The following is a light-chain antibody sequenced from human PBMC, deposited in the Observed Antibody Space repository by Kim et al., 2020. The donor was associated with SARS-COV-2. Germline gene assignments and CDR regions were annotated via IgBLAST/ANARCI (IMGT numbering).Light chain of an antibody. V-gene: IGLV6-57*03. Sequence: LTQPHSVSESPGKTVTISCTRSSGSIDSSYVQWYQQRPGSAPTTAIYENDQRPSGVPDRFSGSIDTSTNSASLRISGLETEDEADYYCQSSHNRDNV. CDR3: QSSHNRDNV. CDR1: SGSIDSSY. CDR2: END. J-gene: IGLJ6*01.